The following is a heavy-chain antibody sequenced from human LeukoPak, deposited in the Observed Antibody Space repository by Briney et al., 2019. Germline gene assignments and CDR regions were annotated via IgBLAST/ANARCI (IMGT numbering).Heavy chain of an antibody. CDR3: ARAGTMVRGVIIWWFDP. D-gene: IGHD3-10*01. CDR2: ISAYNGNT. CDR1: GYTFTSYG. V-gene: IGHV1-18*01. Sequence: ASVKVSCKASGYTFTSYGISWVRQAPGQGLEWMGWISAYNGNTNYAQKFQGRVTITADKSTSTAYMELSSLRSGDTAVYYCARAGTMVRGVIIWWFDPWGQGTLVTVSS. J-gene: IGHJ5*02.